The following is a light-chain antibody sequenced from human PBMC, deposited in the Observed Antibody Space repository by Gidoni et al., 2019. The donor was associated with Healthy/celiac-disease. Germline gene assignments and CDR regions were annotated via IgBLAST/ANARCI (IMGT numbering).Light chain of an antibody. CDR3: QQSYSTPLT. Sequence: DIQMTPSPSSLSASVGDRVTITCRASQSISSYLNWYQQKPGKAPKLLIYAASSLKSGVPSRFRGSGSGTDFTLTSSSLQPEDFATYYCQQSYSTPLTFGQGTKLEIK. V-gene: IGKV1-39*01. CDR1: QSISSY. J-gene: IGKJ2*01. CDR2: AAS.